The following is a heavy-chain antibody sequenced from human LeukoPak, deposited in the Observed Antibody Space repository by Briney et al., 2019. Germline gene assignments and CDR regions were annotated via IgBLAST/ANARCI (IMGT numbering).Heavy chain of an antibody. V-gene: IGHV5-51*01. D-gene: IGHD4-11*01. CDR2: IYPGDSDT. J-gene: IGHJ4*02. CDR1: GYIFTSYW. Sequence: PGESLQISCKGSGYIFTSYWIGWVRQLPGKGLEWMGIIYPGDSDTRDSPSFQGQVTISADKSISTAYLQWSSLKASDTAMYYCARHAREVTTFFPIYWGQGTLVTVSS. CDR3: ARHAREVTTFFPIY.